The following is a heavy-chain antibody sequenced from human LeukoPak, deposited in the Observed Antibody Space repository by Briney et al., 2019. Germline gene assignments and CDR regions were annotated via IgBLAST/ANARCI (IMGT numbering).Heavy chain of an antibody. J-gene: IGHJ4*02. Sequence: PGGSLRLSCAASGFTFSNYDMHWVRQVTGKGLEWVSAIGTAGDTYYPGSVKGRFTISRENAKNSLYLQMNSLRAGDTAVYYCARKSPSGQTDCWGQGTLVTVSS. CDR2: IGTAGDT. D-gene: IGHD6-19*01. CDR1: GFTFSNYD. CDR3: ARKSPSGQTDC. V-gene: IGHV3-13*01.